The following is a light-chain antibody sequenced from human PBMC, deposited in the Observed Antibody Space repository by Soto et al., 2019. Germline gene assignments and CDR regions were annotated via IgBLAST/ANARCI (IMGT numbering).Light chain of an antibody. CDR3: QEYNGYSRT. Sequence: DIQMTQSPSTRSASVGDRVTITCRASQSISGWLAWYQQKPGQAPKLLIYNAFILDSGVPSRFSGSGSGTDFSLTISNLQPDDFATYYCQEYNGYSRTFGQGTKVDIK. CDR2: NAF. CDR1: QSISGW. V-gene: IGKV1-5*01. J-gene: IGKJ1*01.